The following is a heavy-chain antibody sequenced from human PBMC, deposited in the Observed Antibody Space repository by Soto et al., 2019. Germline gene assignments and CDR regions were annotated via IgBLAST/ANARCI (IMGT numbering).Heavy chain of an antibody. Sequence: PSETLSLTCAVYGGSFSGYYLSWIRQPPGKGLEWIGEINHSGSTNYNPSLESRVTVSIDKSKNQFSLKLTSVTAADTAVYYCARARATIAAAAIFDCWGQGTLVTVSS. J-gene: IGHJ4*02. CDR2: INHSGST. CDR1: GGSFSGYY. CDR3: ARARATIAAAAIFDC. D-gene: IGHD6-13*01. V-gene: IGHV4-34*01.